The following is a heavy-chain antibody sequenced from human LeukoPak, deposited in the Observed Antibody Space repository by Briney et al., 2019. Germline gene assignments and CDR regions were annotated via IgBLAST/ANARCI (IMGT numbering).Heavy chain of an antibody. CDR1: GFTFSSYW. V-gene: IGHV3-74*01. J-gene: IGHJ4*02. D-gene: IGHD5-24*01. CDR3: ARREMATRPFDY. Sequence: GGSLRLSCAASGFTFSSYWMHWVRQAPGKGLVWVSRINSDGSSTSYADSVKGRFTISRDNAKNTLYLQMDSLRAEDTAVYYCARREMATRPFDYWGQGTLVTVSS. CDR2: INSDGSST.